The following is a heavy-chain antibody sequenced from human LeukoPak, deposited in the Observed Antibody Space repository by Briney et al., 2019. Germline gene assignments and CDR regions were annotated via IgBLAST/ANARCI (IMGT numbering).Heavy chain of an antibody. CDR2: SYYSGST. D-gene: IGHD2-21*01. CDR1: IGSICSSSYY. J-gene: IGHJ3*02. V-gene: IGHV4-39*01. Sequence: SETLSLTCTVSIGSICSSSYYWGWIRQPLGKVVGRNGSSYYSGSTYYNPSLKSRVTISVDTSKNQFSLKLSSVTAADTAVYYCARQATRGVVVIASGAFDIWGQGTMVTVSS. CDR3: ARQATRGVVVIASGAFDI.